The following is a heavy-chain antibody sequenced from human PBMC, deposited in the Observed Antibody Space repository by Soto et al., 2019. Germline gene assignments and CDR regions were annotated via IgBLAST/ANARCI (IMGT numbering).Heavy chain of an antibody. Sequence: RGSLRPSCAASGFTFSNAWMSWVRHAPGKGLEWVGRIKSKPDGRTTDYAAPVKGRFTIFRNDSNNKMCLQMMSLKSEGTAVYSCNSCRFAGNSGSFDHWGQGTLVTVSS. CDR2: IKSKPDGRTT. J-gene: IGHJ4*02. D-gene: IGHD3-16*01. CDR3: NSCRFAGNSGSFDH. CDR1: GFTFSNAW. V-gene: IGHV3-15*01.